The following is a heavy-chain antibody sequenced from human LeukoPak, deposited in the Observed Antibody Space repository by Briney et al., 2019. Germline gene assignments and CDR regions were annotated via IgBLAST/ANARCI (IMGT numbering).Heavy chain of an antibody. CDR1: GFTFSNYW. V-gene: IGHV3-7*01. CDR2: IKHDGSED. J-gene: IGHJ5*02. D-gene: IGHD3-22*01. Sequence: GGSLRLSCAASGFTFSNYWMTWVRQAPGKGLEWVANIKHDGSEDYYLDSVKGRFTISRDNAKNSLYLQMNSLRAEDTAVYYCAREVYYYDSSGQNWFDPWGQGTLVTVSS. CDR3: AREVYYYDSSGQNWFDP.